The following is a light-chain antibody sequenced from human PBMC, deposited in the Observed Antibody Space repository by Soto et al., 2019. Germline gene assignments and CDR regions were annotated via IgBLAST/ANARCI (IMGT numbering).Light chain of an antibody. J-gene: IGKJ4*01. CDR3: QQHNSYPLP. Sequence: DIQMTQSPSTLSASVGDRVTITCRASQSISSWLAWYQQRPGKAPNLLIYKASSLESGVPSRFSGSGSGTEFTLTISSLQPEEVATYYCQQHNSYPLPFGGGPKVDIK. V-gene: IGKV1-5*03. CDR2: KAS. CDR1: QSISSW.